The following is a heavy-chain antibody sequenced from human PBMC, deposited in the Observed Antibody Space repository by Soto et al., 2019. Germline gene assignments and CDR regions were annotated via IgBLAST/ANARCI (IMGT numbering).Heavy chain of an antibody. Sequence: SETLSLTCAVSGYSISSGYYWGWLRQPPGKGLEWIGYVYYSGTTNYNPSLKSRVTISVDLSKNQFSLRLSSVTTADTALYYCARTTAVPNTLRSRYFFDYWGQGTLVTVSS. V-gene: IGHV4-38-2*01. CDR2: VYYSGTT. D-gene: IGHD4-17*01. CDR3: ARTTAVPNTLRSRYFFDY. J-gene: IGHJ4*02. CDR1: GYSISSGYY.